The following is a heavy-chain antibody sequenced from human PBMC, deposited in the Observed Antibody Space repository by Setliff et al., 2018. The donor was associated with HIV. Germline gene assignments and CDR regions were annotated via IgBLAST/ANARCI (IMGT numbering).Heavy chain of an antibody. J-gene: IGHJ4*02. V-gene: IGHV1-24*01. CDR3: ARVAVTGRGLAY. Sequence: ASVKVSCKISGYTLTEVSMHWVRQAPGKGLEWMGYFDPQDGKTIYAQKFQGRVTVTRDTSITTVYLDLSRLTSDDTAIYYCARVAVTGRGLAYWGQGTLVTVSS. CDR2: FDPQDGKT. D-gene: IGHD6-19*01. CDR1: GYTLTEVS.